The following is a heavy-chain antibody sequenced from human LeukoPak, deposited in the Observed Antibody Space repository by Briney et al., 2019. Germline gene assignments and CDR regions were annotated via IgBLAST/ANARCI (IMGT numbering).Heavy chain of an antibody. J-gene: IGHJ4*02. CDR2: IYYSGST. CDR3: ARVPPNYYGSGSYPDY. D-gene: IGHD3-10*01. V-gene: IGHV4-59*01. CDR1: GGSISNYY. Sequence: SETLSLTCTVSGGSISNYYWSWIRQPPGKGLEWIGYIYYSGSTNYNPSLKSRVTISVDTSKNQFSLKLSSVTAADTAVYYCARVPPNYYGSGSYPDYWGQRTLVTVSS.